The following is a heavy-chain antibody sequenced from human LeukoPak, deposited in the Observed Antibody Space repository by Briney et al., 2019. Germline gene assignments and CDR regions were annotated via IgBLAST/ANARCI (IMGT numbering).Heavy chain of an antibody. CDR2: IYTSGST. V-gene: IGHV4-4*07. J-gene: IGHJ4*02. CDR3: ARDCSGGTCYLGVVDY. D-gene: IGHD2-15*01. Sequence: GSLRLSCAASGFTFDKAWMTWVRQAPGKGLEWIGRIYTSGSTNYNPSLKSRVTMSVDTSKNQFSLKLSSVTAADAAVYYCARDCSGGTCYLGVVDYWGQGILVTVSS. CDR1: GFTFDKAW.